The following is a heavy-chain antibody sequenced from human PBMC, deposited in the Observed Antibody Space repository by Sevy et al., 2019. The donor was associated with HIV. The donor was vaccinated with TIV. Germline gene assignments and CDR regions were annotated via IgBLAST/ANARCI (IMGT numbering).Heavy chain of an antibody. Sequence: GGSLRLSCAASGFTFGSYAMHWVRQAPGKGLEWLAFISYDGSRKYYADCVKGRFTISRDNSKNTLFMQVNSLRAEDTALYYCARERDRQALNVWGQGTMVTVSS. CDR3: ARERDRQALNV. J-gene: IGHJ3*01. CDR2: ISYDGSRK. CDR1: GFTFGSYA. V-gene: IGHV3-30-3*01.